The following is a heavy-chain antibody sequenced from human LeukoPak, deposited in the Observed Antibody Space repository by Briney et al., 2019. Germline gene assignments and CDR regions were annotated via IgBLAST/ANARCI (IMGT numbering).Heavy chain of an antibody. J-gene: IGHJ6*02. Sequence: GGSLRLSCAASGFTFSNAWMSWVRQAPGKGLEWVGRIKSKTDGGTTDYAAPVKGRFTISRDDSKNTLYLQMNSLKTEDTAVYYCTTLLWFGELYFYYGMDVWGQGTTVTVSS. CDR2: IKSKTDGGTT. CDR1: GFTFSNAW. D-gene: IGHD3-10*01. CDR3: TTLLWFGELYFYYGMDV. V-gene: IGHV3-15*01.